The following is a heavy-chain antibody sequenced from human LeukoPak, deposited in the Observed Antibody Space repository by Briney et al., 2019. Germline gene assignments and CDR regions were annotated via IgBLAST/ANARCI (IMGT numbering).Heavy chain of an antibody. Sequence: PSETLSLTCTVSGYSISSGYYWGWIRQPPGKGLEWIGSIHHSGSTYYNPSLNSRVTISVDTSKNQFSLKLSSVTAADTAVYYCARVGRLLSLRYFDYWGQGTLVTVSS. CDR3: ARVGRLLSLRYFDY. CDR2: IHHSGST. V-gene: IGHV4-38-2*02. CDR1: GYSISSGYY. D-gene: IGHD5-12*01. J-gene: IGHJ4*02.